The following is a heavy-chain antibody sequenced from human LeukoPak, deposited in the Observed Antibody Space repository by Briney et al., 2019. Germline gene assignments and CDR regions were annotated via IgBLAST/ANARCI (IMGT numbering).Heavy chain of an antibody. CDR3: ARVGNDYVLDY. J-gene: IGHJ4*02. CDR1: GFPFSSYE. Sequence: GGSLRLSCAASGFPFSSYEMNWVRQAPGKGLEWVSYISSSGSTIYYADSVKGRFTISRDNAKNSLYLQMNSLRAEDTAVYYCARVGNDYVLDYWGQGTLVTVSS. V-gene: IGHV3-48*03. CDR2: ISSSGSTI. D-gene: IGHD3-16*01.